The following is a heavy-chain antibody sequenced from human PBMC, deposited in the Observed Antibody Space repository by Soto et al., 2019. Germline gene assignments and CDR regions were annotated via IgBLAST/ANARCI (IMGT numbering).Heavy chain of an antibody. CDR3: ARDSASGSYYDY. D-gene: IGHD1-26*01. J-gene: IGHJ4*02. V-gene: IGHV3-30-3*01. CDR1: GFTFSSYA. CDR2: ISYDGSNK. Sequence: AGGSLRLSCAASGFTFSSYAMHWVRQAPGKGLEWVAVISYDGSNKYYADSVKGRFTISRDNSKNTLYLQMNSLRAEDTAAYYCARDSASGSYYDYWGQGTLVTVSS.